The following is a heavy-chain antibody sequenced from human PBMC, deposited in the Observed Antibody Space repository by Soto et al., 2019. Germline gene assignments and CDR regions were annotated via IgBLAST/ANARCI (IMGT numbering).Heavy chain of an antibody. CDR2: IYYSGST. CDR3: ARENGGYFDY. D-gene: IGHD4-17*01. V-gene: IGHV4-59*01. Sequence: SETLSLTCTVSGGSISSYYWSWIRQPPGKGLEWIGYIYYSGSTNYNPSLKSRVTISVDTSKNQFSLKLSSVTAADTAVYYCARENGGYFDYWGQGTLVTVSS. J-gene: IGHJ4*02. CDR1: GGSISSYY.